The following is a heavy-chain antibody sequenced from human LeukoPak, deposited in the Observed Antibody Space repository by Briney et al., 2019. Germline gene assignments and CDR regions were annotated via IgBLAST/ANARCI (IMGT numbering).Heavy chain of an antibody. Sequence: PGGSLXLSCAASGFTFSSYSYSMNWVRQAPGKGLEWVSSIGSRSGYIYYADSVKGRFTISRDNARNSLYLQMNSLRAEDTAVYYCARDPGDKYFDYWGQGTLVTVSS. CDR2: IGSRSGYI. V-gene: IGHV3-21*01. D-gene: IGHD3-16*01. J-gene: IGHJ4*02. CDR1: GFTFSSYSYS. CDR3: ARDPGDKYFDY.